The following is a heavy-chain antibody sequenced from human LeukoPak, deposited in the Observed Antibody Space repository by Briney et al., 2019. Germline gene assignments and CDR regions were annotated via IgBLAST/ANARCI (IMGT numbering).Heavy chain of an antibody. CDR3: ARDFSSSSAVYYYYYMDV. CDR1: GVSISSYY. D-gene: IGHD6-6*01. V-gene: IGHV4-59*12. J-gene: IGHJ6*03. CDR2: IYYSGST. Sequence: SETLSLTCNVSGVSISSYYWSWIRQPPGKGLEWIGTIYYSGSTYYNPSLKSRVTISVDTSKNQFSLKLSSVTAADTAVYYCARDFSSSSAVYYYYYMDVWGKGTTVTVSS.